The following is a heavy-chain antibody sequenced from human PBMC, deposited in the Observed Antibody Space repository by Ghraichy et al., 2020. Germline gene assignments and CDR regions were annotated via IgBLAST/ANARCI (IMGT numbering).Heavy chain of an antibody. V-gene: IGHV3-23*01. D-gene: IGHD3-22*01. CDR3: ALVGDYYDSSGPMSGGY. CDR2: ISGSGGST. Sequence: GGSLRLSCAASGFTFSSYAMSWVRQAPGKGLEWVSAISGSGGSTYYADSVKGRFTISRDNSKNTLYLQMNSLRAEDTAVYYCALVGDYYDSSGPMSGGYWGQGTLVTVSS. J-gene: IGHJ4*02. CDR1: GFTFSSYA.